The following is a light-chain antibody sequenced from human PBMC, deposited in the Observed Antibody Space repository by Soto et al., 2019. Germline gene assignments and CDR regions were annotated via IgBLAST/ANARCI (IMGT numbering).Light chain of an antibody. V-gene: IGLV2-14*03. J-gene: IGLJ1*01. CDR1: SSDLGGYDY. Sequence: QSALTQPASVSGSPGQSITISCTGTSSDLGGYDYVSWYQHHPGKAPKLMIYDVSNRPSGVSNRFSGSKSGNTASLTISGLQPEYEADYYCSSYPSSSTLGVFGTGTKVTVL. CDR2: DVS. CDR3: SSYPSSSTLGV.